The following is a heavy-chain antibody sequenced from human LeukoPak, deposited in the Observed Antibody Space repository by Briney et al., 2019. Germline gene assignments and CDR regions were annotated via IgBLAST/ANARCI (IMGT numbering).Heavy chain of an antibody. V-gene: IGHV3-23*01. J-gene: IGHJ4*02. Sequence: PGGSLRLSCAASGLTFSSYAMSWVRQAPGKGLEWVSAISGSGGSTYYADSVKGRFTISRDNSKNTLYLQMNSLRAEDTAVYYCAKDLIESGVLWFGEYFDYWGQGTLVTVSS. CDR1: GLTFSSYA. CDR3: AKDLIESGVLWFGEYFDY. CDR2: ISGSGGST. D-gene: IGHD3-10*01.